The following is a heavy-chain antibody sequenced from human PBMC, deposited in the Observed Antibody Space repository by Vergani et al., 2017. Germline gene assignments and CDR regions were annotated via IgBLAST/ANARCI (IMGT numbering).Heavy chain of an antibody. V-gene: IGHV3-30-3*01. CDR2: ISYDGTEK. J-gene: IGHJ4*02. Sequence: QVQLEESGGGVVQPGRSLRLSCAASGFSFGNYAMHWVRQAPGKGLEWVGVISYDGTEKKYADSVNGRFTMSRDNSKKMMSLQMNSLRVEDTAVYYCARGGKGIIMVVPSTHLWGQGTQVAVS. CDR1: GFSFGNYA. CDR3: ARGGKGIIMVVPSTHL. D-gene: IGHD2-15*01.